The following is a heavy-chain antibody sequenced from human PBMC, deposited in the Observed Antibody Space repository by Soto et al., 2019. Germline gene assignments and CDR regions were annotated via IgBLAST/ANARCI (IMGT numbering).Heavy chain of an antibody. CDR1: GFIVSRSH. Sequence: EVQLVESGGGLTQPGGSLRLSCVVSGFIVSRSHMMWVRQAPGKGLEGVSVIYNHGQINYVDPVKGRFTIARDNSKNTIYLQMNSMTGEDTAVYYCVRVTGEERHCGHGALVTGSS. CDR2: IYNHGQI. D-gene: IGHD7-27*01. J-gene: IGHJ4*01. V-gene: IGHV3-53*01. CDR3: VRVTGEERH.